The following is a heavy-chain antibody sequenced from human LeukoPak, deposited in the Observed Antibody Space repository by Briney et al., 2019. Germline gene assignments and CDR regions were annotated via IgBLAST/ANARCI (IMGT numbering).Heavy chain of an antibody. J-gene: IGHJ3*02. CDR2: IYHSGST. CDR3: ARGRGGYQRGDDAFDI. V-gene: IGHV4-38-2*02. CDR1: GYSISSGYY. Sequence: SSETLSLTCTVSGYSISSGYYWGWIRQPPGKGLEWIGSIYHSGSTYYNPSLRSRVTISVDTSKNQFSLKLSSVTAADTAVYYWARGRGGYQRGDDAFDIWGQGTMVTVSS. D-gene: IGHD5-12*01.